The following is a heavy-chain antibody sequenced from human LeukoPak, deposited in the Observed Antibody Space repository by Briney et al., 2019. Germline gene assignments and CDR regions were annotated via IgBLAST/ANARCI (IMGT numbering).Heavy chain of an antibody. CDR2: IYYSGST. Sequence: SETLSLTCTVSGGSISSYYWSWIRQPPGKGLEWIGYIYYSGSTNYNPSLKSRVTISVDTSKNQFSLKLSSVTAADTAVYYCARLLMSGSYYYMDVWGKGTTVTISS. V-gene: IGHV4-59*01. J-gene: IGHJ6*03. CDR1: GGSISSYY. D-gene: IGHD3-3*01. CDR3: ARLLMSGSYYYMDV.